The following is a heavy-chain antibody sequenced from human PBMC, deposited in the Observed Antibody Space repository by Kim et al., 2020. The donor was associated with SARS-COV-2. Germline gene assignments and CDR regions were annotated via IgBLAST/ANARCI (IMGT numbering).Heavy chain of an antibody. CDR2: IGRNGHST. J-gene: IGHJ6*02. CDR1: GFTFNNHA. V-gene: IGHV3-23*01. CDR3: VRGGSGVDV. Sequence: GGSLRLSCAASGFTFNNHAMTWVRQAPGKGLEWVSGIGRNGHSTYYADSVKGRFTISRDNSKNTLYVEMNSLRVEDTAVYYCVRGGSGVDVWGRGTTVTVSS.